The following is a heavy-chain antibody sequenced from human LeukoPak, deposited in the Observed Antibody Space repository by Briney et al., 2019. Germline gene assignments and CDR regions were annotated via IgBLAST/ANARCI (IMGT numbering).Heavy chain of an antibody. CDR1: GYSISSGYY. V-gene: IGHV4-38-2*02. CDR2: IYHSGST. D-gene: IGHD1-26*01. J-gene: IGHJ4*02. CDR3: ARMGADYSWYFDY. Sequence: PSETLSLTCTVSGYSISSGYYWGWIRQPPGKGLEWIGSIYHSGSTFYNPSLKSRVTISVDTSKNQFSLKLSSVTAADTAVFYCARMGADYSWYFDYWGRGTLVTVSS.